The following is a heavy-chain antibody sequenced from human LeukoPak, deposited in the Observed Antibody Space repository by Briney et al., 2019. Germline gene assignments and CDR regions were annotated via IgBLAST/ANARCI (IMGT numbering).Heavy chain of an antibody. CDR2: IYYSGST. D-gene: IGHD6-13*01. CDR1: GGSVSSGSYY. V-gene: IGHV4-61*01. CDR3: EREQLPPADWFDP. J-gene: IGHJ5*02. Sequence: SETLSLTCTVSGGSVSSGSYYWSWIRQPPGKGLEWIGYIYYSGSTNYNPSLKSRVTISVDTSKNQFSLKLSSVTAADTAVYYCEREQLPPADWFDPWGQGTLVTVSS.